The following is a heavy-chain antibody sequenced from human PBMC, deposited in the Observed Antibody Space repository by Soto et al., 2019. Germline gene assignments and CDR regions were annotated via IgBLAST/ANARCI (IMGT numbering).Heavy chain of an antibody. CDR2: VYFSGNT. V-gene: IGHV4-39*01. J-gene: IGHJ6*03. Sequence: PSESLALTCTVSGDSISISTYYWGWVRQPPGKGLEWIGSVYFSGNTYYNPSLKSRVTISVDPSKHQFSLELTSVTAADTAVYYCARHYLYCSATSCPGAAYMDACDKGTTVTAS. D-gene: IGHD2-15*01. CDR3: ARHYLYCSATSCPGAAYMDA. CDR1: GDSISISTYY.